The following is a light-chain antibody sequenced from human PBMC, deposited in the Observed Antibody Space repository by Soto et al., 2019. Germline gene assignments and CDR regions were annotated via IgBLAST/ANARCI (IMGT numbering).Light chain of an antibody. J-gene: IGLJ2*01. V-gene: IGLV2-8*01. CDR3: SSYGGSNNLI. CDR1: SSDVGFYNL. CDR2: EVN. Sequence: QSALTQPASVSGSPGQSITISCTGTSSDVGFYNLVSWYQHRPGKAPKLMIYEVNKRPSGVPDRFSGSKSGNTASLSVSGLQADDEADYYCSSYGGSNNLIFGGGTKLTVL.